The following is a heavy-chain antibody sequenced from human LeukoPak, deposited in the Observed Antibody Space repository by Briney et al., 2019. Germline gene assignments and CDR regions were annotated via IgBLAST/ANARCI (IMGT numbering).Heavy chain of an antibody. CDR1: GYTFTSYY. CDR3: ARGGVGSGGSYYSFCWFDP. CDR2: INPSGGST. Sequence: ASVKVSCKASGYTFTSYYTHWVRQAPGQGLEWMGIINPSGGSTSYAQKFQGRVTMTRDTSTSTVYMELSSLRSEDTAVYYCARGGVGSGGSYYSFCWFDPWGQGTLVTVSS. J-gene: IGHJ5*02. V-gene: IGHV1-46*01. D-gene: IGHD2-15*01.